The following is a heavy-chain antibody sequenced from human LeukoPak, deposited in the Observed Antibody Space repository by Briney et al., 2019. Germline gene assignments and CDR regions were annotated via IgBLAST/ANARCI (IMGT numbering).Heavy chain of an antibody. CDR2: IYHRGST. CDR3: ARGAEYYAIWRGYAGYSDY. V-gene: IGHV4-38-2*02. D-gene: IGHD3-3*01. CDR1: GYSISNGYY. J-gene: IGHJ4*02. Sequence: SETLSLTCTVSGYSISNGYYWGWIRQPPGKGLEWVGSIYHRGSTYYNPSFRSRVTISLDRSKKKFSLKLTSVTAADTAVYFCARGAEYYAIWRGYAGYSDYWGQGIPVTVSS.